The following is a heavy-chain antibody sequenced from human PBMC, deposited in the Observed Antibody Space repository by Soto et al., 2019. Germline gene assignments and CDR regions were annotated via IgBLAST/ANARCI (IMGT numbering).Heavy chain of an antibody. CDR2: IIHIFNTA. V-gene: IGHV1-69*06. D-gene: IGHD2-2*01. CDR3: ARGLVVPAGIRYYYYGVDV. CDR1: GGPFSNYA. J-gene: IGHJ6*01. Sequence: SVKVSCKAYGGPFSNYAISLVRQAPGQGLEWMGGIIHIFNTANYAQKFQGRVTITADKSTSTAYMELSSLRSEETAVYYCARGLVVPAGIRYYYYGVDVWGQGTTVTVSS.